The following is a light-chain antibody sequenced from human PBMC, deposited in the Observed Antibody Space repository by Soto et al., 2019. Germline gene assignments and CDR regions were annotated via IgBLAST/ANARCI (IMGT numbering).Light chain of an antibody. Sequence: QSALAQPASVSGSPGQSITISCTGTSSDVGGYNYVSWYQQHPGKAPKLMIYDVSNRPSGVSNRFSGSKSGNTASLTISWLQAEDEAEYYCHSYTTVTSVVFGGGTKLTVL. CDR1: SSDVGGYNY. CDR3: HSYTTVTSVV. V-gene: IGLV2-14*03. CDR2: DVS. J-gene: IGLJ2*01.